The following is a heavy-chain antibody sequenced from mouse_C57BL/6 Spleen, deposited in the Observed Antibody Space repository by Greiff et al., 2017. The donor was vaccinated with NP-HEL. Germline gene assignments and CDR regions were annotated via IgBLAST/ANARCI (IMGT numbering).Heavy chain of an antibody. CDR2: ISGGGGNT. Sequence: EVKLVESGGGLVKPGGSLKLSCAASGFTFSSYTMSWVRQTPEKRLEWVATISGGGGNTYYPDSVKGRFTISRDNAKNTLYLQMSSLRSEDKALYYCARHASDWDEGGFAYWGQGTLVTVSA. V-gene: IGHV5-9*01. CDR3: ARHASDWDEGGFAY. D-gene: IGHD4-1*01. J-gene: IGHJ3*01. CDR1: GFTFSSYT.